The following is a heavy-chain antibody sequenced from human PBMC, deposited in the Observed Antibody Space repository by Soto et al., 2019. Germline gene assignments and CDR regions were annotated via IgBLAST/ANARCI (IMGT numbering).Heavy chain of an antibody. CDR1: GFTFTSSA. CDR3: AWGGGLVLYSYSGMDV. D-gene: IGHD6-19*01. J-gene: IGHJ6*04. Sequence: GASVKVSCKASGFTFTSSAVQWVRQARRQRLEWIGWIVVGSGNTNYAQKFQERVTITRDMSTSTAYMELSSLRSEDTAVYYCAWGGGLVLYSYSGMDVGGKGTTVPVS. CDR2: IVVGSGNT. V-gene: IGHV1-58*01.